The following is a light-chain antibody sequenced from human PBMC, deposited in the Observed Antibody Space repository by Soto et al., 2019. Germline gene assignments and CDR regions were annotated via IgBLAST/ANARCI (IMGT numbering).Light chain of an antibody. CDR3: LSYADTAYV. J-gene: IGLJ1*01. CDR2: EVS. Sequence: QSALTQPPSASGSPGQSVTISCAGTSSDVGGYNYVSWYQQYPGKVPKLMIYEVSERPSGVPDRFSGSKSGNTAFLTVSGLQAEDEADYYCLSYADTAYVFXTGTNVTVL. V-gene: IGLV2-8*01. CDR1: SSDVGGYNY.